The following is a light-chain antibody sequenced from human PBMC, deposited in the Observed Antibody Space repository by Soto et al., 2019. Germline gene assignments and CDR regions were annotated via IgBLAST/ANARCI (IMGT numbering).Light chain of an antibody. CDR1: QSISSW. CDR3: QQGDSFPIT. CDR2: AAS. J-gene: IGKJ5*01. Sequence: DIQMTQSPSSVSASVGDRVTITCRASQSISSWSAWYQQKPGTVPKLLIYAASSLQSGVPSRFSGSGAGTEFTLTITSLQPEDFGTYSCQQGDSFPITFGQGTRLEIK. V-gene: IGKV1-12*01.